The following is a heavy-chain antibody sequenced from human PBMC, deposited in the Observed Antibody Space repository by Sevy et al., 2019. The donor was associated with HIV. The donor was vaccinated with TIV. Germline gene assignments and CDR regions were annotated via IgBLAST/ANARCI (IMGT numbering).Heavy chain of an antibody. CDR1: GYTFTSYY. V-gene: IGHV1-46*01. CDR3: ARGSGLAGPPLYYFDY. Sequence: ASVKVSCKASGYTFTSYYMHWVRQAPGQGLEWMGIINPSGGSTSYAQKFQGRVTMTRDTSTSTVYMELSSLRSEDTAVYYCARGSGLAGPPLYYFDYWGQGTLVTVSS. D-gene: IGHD6-13*01. CDR2: INPSGGST. J-gene: IGHJ4*02.